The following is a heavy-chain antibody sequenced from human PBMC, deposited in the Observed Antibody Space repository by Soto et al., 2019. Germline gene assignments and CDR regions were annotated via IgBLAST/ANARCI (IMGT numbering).Heavy chain of an antibody. J-gene: IGHJ4*02. D-gene: IGHD5-12*01. CDR2: IWYDGSNK. V-gene: IGHV3-33*01. Sequence: GGSLRLSCAASGFTFSSYGMHWVRQAPGKGLEWVAVIWYDGSNKYYADSVKGRFTISRDNSKNTLYLQMNSMRAEDTAVYYCARERERGVGYGLDYWGQGTLVTVSS. CDR1: GFTFSSYG. CDR3: ARERERGVGYGLDY.